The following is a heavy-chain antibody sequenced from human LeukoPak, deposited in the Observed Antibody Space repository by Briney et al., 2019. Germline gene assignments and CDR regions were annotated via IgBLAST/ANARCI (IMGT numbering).Heavy chain of an antibody. J-gene: IGHJ4*02. CDR3: ARDRRRRDGYYFDY. Sequence: SETLSLTCTVSGGSISSSSYYWGWIRQPPGKGLEWIGSIYYSGSTYYNPSLKSRVTISVDTSKNQFSLKLSSVTAADTAVYYCARDRRRRDGYYFDYWGQGTLVTVSS. CDR2: IYYSGST. D-gene: IGHD5-24*01. CDR1: GGSISSSSYY. V-gene: IGHV4-39*07.